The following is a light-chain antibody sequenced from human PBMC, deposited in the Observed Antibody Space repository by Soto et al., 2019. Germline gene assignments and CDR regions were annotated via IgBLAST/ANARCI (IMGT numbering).Light chain of an antibody. CDR3: QQRSNWPPGYT. V-gene: IGKV3-11*01. Sequence: EIVLTQSPATLSLSPGEGATLSCRASQSVSRYLAWYQQQPGQAPRLLIYDASSRATGTPARFIGSGSGTDFSLTISSLEPEDSAVYYCQQRSNWPPGYTFGQGTKLEIK. J-gene: IGKJ2*01. CDR1: QSVSRY. CDR2: DAS.